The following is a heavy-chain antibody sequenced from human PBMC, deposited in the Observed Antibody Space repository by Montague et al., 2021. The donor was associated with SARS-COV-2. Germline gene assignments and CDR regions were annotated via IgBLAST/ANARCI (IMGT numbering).Heavy chain of an antibody. CDR3: AADYGERDWFDP. J-gene: IGHJ5*02. CDR1: GFSLDTRGAA. Sequence: VKPTQTLTLICSFSGFSLDTRGAAAAWIRQPPGKGLEWIGSIYYSGSTYYNPSLKSRVTISVDTSKNQFSLKLSSVIAADTAVYYCAADYGERDWFDPWGQGTLVTVSS. V-gene: IGHV4-39*01. CDR2: IYYSGST. D-gene: IGHD4-17*01.